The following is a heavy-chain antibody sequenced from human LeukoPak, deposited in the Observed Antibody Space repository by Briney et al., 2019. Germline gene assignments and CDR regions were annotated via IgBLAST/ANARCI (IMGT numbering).Heavy chain of an antibody. Sequence: SETLSLTCTVSGGSISSSGYYWSWIRQPPGKGLEWVGEINHSGSTNYNPSLKSRVTISVDTSKNQFSLKLSSVTAADTAVYYCARHPRGLAVAGYYFGYWGQGTLVTVSS. D-gene: IGHD6-19*01. V-gene: IGHV4-39*01. CDR1: GGSISSSGYY. CDR3: ARHPRGLAVAGYYFGY. J-gene: IGHJ4*02. CDR2: INHSGST.